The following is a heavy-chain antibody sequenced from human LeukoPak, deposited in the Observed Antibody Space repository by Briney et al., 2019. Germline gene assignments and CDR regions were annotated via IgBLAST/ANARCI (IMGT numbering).Heavy chain of an antibody. CDR2: IYYSGST. V-gene: IGHV4-59*01. CDR1: GGSISSYY. Sequence: SETLSLTCTVSGGSISSYYWGWIRQPPGKGLEWIGYIYYSGSTNYNPSLKSRVTISVDTSKNQFSLKLSSVTAADTAVYYCARILSPHAYYYYYMDVWGKGTTVTVSS. J-gene: IGHJ6*03. CDR3: ARILSPHAYYYYYMDV.